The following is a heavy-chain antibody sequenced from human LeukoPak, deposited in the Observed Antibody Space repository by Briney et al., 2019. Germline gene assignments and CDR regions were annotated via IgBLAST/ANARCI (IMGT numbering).Heavy chain of an antibody. Sequence: GGSLRLSCAASGFTFSSYGMHWVRQAPGKGLEWVAVIWYDGSNKYYADSVKGRFTISRDNSKNTLYLQMNSLRAEDTAVYYCAKGCSSTSCYIYYYYYMDVWGKGTTVTVSS. CDR2: IWYDGSNK. J-gene: IGHJ6*03. D-gene: IGHD2-2*02. CDR1: GFTFSSYG. V-gene: IGHV3-33*06. CDR3: AKGCSSTSCYIYYYYYMDV.